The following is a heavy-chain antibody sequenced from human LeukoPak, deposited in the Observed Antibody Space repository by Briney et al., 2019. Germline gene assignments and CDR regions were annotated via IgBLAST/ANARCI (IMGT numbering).Heavy chain of an antibody. D-gene: IGHD1-1*01. Sequence: GGSLRLSCAASGFIFSSYGMTWVRQAPGKGLEWVSGISGGGGSTYYADSVKGRFIISRDKSKNMLYLQMNGLRAEDTAIYYCAKGQELDDGVFDSWGQGTLVTVSS. J-gene: IGHJ4*02. CDR3: AKGQELDDGVFDS. V-gene: IGHV3-23*01. CDR2: ISGGGGST. CDR1: GFIFSSYG.